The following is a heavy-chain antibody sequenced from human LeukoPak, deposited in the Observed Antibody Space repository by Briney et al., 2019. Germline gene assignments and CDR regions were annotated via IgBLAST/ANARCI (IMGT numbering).Heavy chain of an antibody. Sequence: SETLSLTCAVSGDSIASTIHYWAWIRQPPGKGLEWIGSMYYSGSTYYNPSIKSRVTMSLDTSENQLSLKLSSVTAADTAVYYCARGRSRVQLWKRDYYYYYMDVWGQGTLVTVSS. D-gene: IGHD5-18*01. J-gene: IGHJ6*03. CDR3: ARGRSRVQLWKRDYYYYYMDV. V-gene: IGHV4-39*07. CDR2: MYYSGST. CDR1: GDSIASTIHY.